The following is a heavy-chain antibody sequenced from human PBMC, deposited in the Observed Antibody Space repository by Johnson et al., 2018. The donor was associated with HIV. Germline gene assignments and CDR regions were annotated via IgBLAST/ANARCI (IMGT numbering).Heavy chain of an antibody. CDR1: GFTFSTYA. D-gene: IGHD1-26*01. CDR2: ISYDGNNK. V-gene: IGHV3-30-3*02. CDR3: VREQRPPNAFDI. Sequence: QVQLVESGGGVVQHGGSLRLSCAASGFTFSTYAMHWVRQAPGKGLEWVALISYDGNNKYYDDSVKGEFTIPRDNSKNTRYLQMNRLRAEDTAVYYCVREQRPPNAFDIWGQGTMVTVSS. J-gene: IGHJ3*02.